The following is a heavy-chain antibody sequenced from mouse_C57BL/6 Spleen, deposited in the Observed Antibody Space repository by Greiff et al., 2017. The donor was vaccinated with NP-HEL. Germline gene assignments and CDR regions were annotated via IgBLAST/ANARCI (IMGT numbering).Heavy chain of an antibody. CDR1: GFTFSSYA. V-gene: IGHV5-4*03. CDR3: ARGSYYYGSSYVSWFAY. D-gene: IGHD1-1*01. Sequence: EVKVVESGGGLVKPGGSLKLSCAASGFTFSSYAMSWVRQTPEKRLEWVATISDGGSYTYYPDNVKGRFTISRDNAKNNLYLQMSHLKSEDTAMYYCARGSYYYGSSYVSWFAYWGQGTLVTVSA. J-gene: IGHJ3*01. CDR2: ISDGGSYT.